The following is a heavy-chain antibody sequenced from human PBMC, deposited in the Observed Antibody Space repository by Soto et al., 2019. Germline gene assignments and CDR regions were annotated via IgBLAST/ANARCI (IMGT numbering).Heavy chain of an antibody. CDR2: ISYDGNKK. D-gene: IGHD6-19*01. V-gene: IGHV3-30-3*01. J-gene: IGHJ4*02. CDR3: ARSVAVAGLDY. CDR1: GFTLSSYS. Sequence: QVQLVESGGGVVQPGRPLRLSCAASGFTLSSYSMHWVRQAPGKGLEWVGIISYDGNKKYYGDSVKGRFSISRDTSNNTVHLQMNSLRPEDTAVYYCARSVAVAGLDYWGQGTLVTVSS.